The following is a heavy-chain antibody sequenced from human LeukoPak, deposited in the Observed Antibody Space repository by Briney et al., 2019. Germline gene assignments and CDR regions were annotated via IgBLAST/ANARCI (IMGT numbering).Heavy chain of an antibody. CDR2: ISAYDGNT. J-gene: IGHJ4*02. V-gene: IGHV1-18*01. Sequence: APVKVSSKAACYTFTSFGFIGGRQAPGQGLEGMGWISAYDGNTNYAQKLQGRVNMTTDTSTSTAYMELRSLRSDDTAVYYCARVSGQLLSYSVYWGERALVTVSS. CDR1: CYTFTSFG. CDR3: ARVSGQLLSYSVY. D-gene: IGHD2-2*01.